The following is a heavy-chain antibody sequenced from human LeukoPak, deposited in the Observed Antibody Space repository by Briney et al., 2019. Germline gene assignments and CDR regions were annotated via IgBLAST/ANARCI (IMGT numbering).Heavy chain of an antibody. D-gene: IGHD6-13*01. J-gene: IGHJ4*02. CDR1: GYTFTGYY. V-gene: IGHV1-46*01. CDR3: AKDIEAAAGEGVYFDY. Sequence: ASVKVSCKASGYTFTGYYMHWVRQAPGQGLEWMGIINPSGGSTSYAQKFQGRVTMTRDMSTSTDYMELSSLRAEDTALYYCAKDIEAAAGEGVYFDYWGQGTLVTVSS. CDR2: INPSGGST.